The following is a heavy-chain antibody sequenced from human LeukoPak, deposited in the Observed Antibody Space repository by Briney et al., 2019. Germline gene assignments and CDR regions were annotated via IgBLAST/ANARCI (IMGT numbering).Heavy chain of an antibody. Sequence: PGGSLRLSCAASGFTFSTYSMNWVRQAPGKGLEWVSYISSRSTTIYYADSVKGRFTISRDNAKNSLDLQMNSLRAEDTAVYYCARDCDILTGYYNFFDYWGQGTLVTVSS. J-gene: IGHJ4*02. V-gene: IGHV3-48*01. CDR2: ISSRSTTI. D-gene: IGHD3-9*01. CDR3: ARDCDILTGYYNFFDY. CDR1: GFTFSTYS.